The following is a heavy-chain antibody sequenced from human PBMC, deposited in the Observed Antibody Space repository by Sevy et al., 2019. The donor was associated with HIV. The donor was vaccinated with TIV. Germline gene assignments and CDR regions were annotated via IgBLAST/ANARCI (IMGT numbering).Heavy chain of an antibody. Sequence: GGSLRLPCAASGFTFSDYYMSWIRQAPGKGLEWVSYISSSGSTIYYADSVKGRFTISRDNAKNSLYLQMNSLRAEDTAVYYCAREGPSYSNYEGGALDYWGQGTLVTVSS. D-gene: IGHD4-4*01. J-gene: IGHJ4*02. CDR2: ISSSGSTI. V-gene: IGHV3-11*01. CDR3: AREGPSYSNYEGGALDY. CDR1: GFTFSDYY.